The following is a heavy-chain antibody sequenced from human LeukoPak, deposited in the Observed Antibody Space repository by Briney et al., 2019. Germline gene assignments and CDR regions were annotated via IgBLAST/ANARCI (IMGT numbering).Heavy chain of an antibody. Sequence: PGGSLRLSCAASGFTFSSYSMNWVRQAPGKGLEWVSYISSSSSTIYYADSVKGRFTISRDNAKNSLYLQINSLRDEDTAVYYCARASYYDFWSGYSSDYYYYMDVWGKGTTVTVSS. D-gene: IGHD3-3*01. CDR3: ARASYYDFWSGYSSDYYYYMDV. CDR1: GFTFSSYS. CDR2: ISSSSSTI. V-gene: IGHV3-48*02. J-gene: IGHJ6*03.